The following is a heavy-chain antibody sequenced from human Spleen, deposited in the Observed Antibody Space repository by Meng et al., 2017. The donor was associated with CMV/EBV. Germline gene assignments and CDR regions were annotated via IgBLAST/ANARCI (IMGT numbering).Heavy chain of an antibody. CDR1: GYTFTSYA. J-gene: IGHJ5*02. Sequence: ASVKVSCKASGYTFTSYAMNWVRQAPGQGLEWMGWINTNTGNPTYAQGFTGRFVFSLDTSVSTAYLQICSLKAEDTAVYYCARGGRSSIGREPWFDPWGQGTLVTVSS. D-gene: IGHD6-13*01. V-gene: IGHV7-4-1*01. CDR3: ARGGRSSIGREPWFDP. CDR2: INTNTGNP.